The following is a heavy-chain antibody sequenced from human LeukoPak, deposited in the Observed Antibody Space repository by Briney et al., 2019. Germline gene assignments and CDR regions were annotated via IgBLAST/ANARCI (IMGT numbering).Heavy chain of an antibody. CDR1: GGSFSGYY. J-gene: IGHJ4*02. CDR3: ARGGVLLWFGESYYFDY. CDR2: INHSGST. Sequence: SETLSLTCAVYGGSFSGYYWSWIRQPPGKGLEWIGEINHSGSTNYNPSLKSRVTISVDTSKNQFSLKLSSVTAADTAVYYCARGGVLLWFGESYYFDYWGQGTLVTVSS. V-gene: IGHV4-34*01. D-gene: IGHD3-10*01.